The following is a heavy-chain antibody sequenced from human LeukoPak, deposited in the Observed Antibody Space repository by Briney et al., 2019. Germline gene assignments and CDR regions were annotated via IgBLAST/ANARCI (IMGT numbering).Heavy chain of an antibody. J-gene: IGHJ6*04. D-gene: IGHD3-16*01. CDR2: INHSGST. V-gene: IGHV4-34*01. Sequence: PSETLSLTCAVYGGSFSGYYWSWIRQPPGKGLEWIGEINHSGSTNYNPSLKSRVTISLDTSKNQFSLRLSSVTAADTAMFYCARHGVPQYYAMDVWGKGTTVTVSS. CDR3: ARHGVPQYYAMDV. CDR1: GGSFSGYY.